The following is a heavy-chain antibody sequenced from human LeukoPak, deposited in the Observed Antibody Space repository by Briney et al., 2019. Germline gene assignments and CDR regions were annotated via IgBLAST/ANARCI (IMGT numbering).Heavy chain of an antibody. CDR2: INSDGSST. CDR3: ARGVHATVTRFDS. Sequence: GGSLRLSCAASGFTFSNYWMHWVRHAPGKGLVWVSRINSDGSSTTYADSVKGRFTISRDNAKNTLYLQMNSLRAEDTAVYYCARGVHATVTRFDSWGQGTQVPVSS. D-gene: IGHD4-17*01. J-gene: IGHJ4*02. CDR1: GFTFSNYW. V-gene: IGHV3-74*01.